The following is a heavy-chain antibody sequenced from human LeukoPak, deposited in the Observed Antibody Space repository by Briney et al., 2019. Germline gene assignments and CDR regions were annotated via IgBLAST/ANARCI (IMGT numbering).Heavy chain of an antibody. Sequence: GGSLRLSCAASGFTFSSYGMHWVRQAPGKGLEWVAVIWYDGSNKYYADSVKGRFTISRDNSKNTLYLQMNSLRAEDTAVYYCARDPLGAAGIFPDYWGQGTLVTVSS. D-gene: IGHD6-13*01. V-gene: IGHV3-33*01. CDR1: GFTFSSYG. CDR2: IWYDGSNK. CDR3: ARDPLGAAGIFPDY. J-gene: IGHJ4*02.